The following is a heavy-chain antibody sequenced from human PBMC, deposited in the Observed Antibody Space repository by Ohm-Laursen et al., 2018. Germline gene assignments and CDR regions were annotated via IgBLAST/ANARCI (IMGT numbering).Heavy chain of an antibody. J-gene: IGHJ5*02. D-gene: IGHD6-19*01. CDR3: ARYNIGSWFDP. CDR2: IYASGTT. Sequence: SDTLSLTCTVSGASISSYYWSWIRQPAGKGLEWIGRIYASGTTYYNPSLTSRVTMSLDTSKNQFSLKLSSVTAADTAVYYCARYNIGSWFDPWGQGTLATVSS. V-gene: IGHV4-4*07. CDR1: GASISSYY.